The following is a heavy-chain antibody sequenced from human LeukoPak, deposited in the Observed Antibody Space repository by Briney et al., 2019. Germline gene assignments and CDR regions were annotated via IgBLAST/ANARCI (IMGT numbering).Heavy chain of an antibody. D-gene: IGHD1-26*01. CDR2: VSGSGGSP. V-gene: IGHV3-23*01. CDR1: GFTFRSYA. J-gene: IGHJ4*02. CDR3: AKDGSYYNFDY. Sequence: GGSLRLSCAASGFTFRSYAMSWVRQAPGKGLEWVSAVSGSGGSPFYADSVKGRFTISRDNSKNTLYLQMNSLRAEDTAVYYCAKDGSYYNFDYWGQGTLVTVSS.